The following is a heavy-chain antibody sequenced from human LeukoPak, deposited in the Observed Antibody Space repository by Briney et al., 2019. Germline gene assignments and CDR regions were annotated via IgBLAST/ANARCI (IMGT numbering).Heavy chain of an antibody. CDR3: ATGGEYYYDSSGYYYWFYSAY. CDR2: INPNSGGT. V-gene: IGHV1-2*02. Sequence: ASVKVSCKASGYTFTGYYMHWVRQAPGQGLEWMGWINPNSGGTNYAQKFQGGVTMTRDTSISTAYMELSRLRSDDTAVYYCATGGEYYYDSSGYYYWFYSAYWGQGTLVTVSS. D-gene: IGHD3-22*01. CDR1: GYTFTGYY. J-gene: IGHJ4*02.